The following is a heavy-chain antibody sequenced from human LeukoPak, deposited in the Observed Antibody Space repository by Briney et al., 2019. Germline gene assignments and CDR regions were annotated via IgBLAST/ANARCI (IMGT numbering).Heavy chain of an antibody. CDR3: ARGTSLWRYSFDY. D-gene: IGHD2-2*01. CDR1: GGTFSSYA. CDR2: IISIFGKA. Sequence: SVKVSCXASGGTFSSYAISWVRQAPGQGLEWMGRIISIFGKANYAQKFQGRVTITTDESTSTAYMELSSLRSEDTAVYYCARGTSLWRYSFDYWGQGTLVTVSS. J-gene: IGHJ4*02. V-gene: IGHV1-69*05.